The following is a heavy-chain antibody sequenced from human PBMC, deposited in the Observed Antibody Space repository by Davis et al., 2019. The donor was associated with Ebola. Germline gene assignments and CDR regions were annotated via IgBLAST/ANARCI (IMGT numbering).Heavy chain of an antibody. D-gene: IGHD2-15*01. Sequence: PGGSLRLSCAASGFTFSRYAMSWVRQAPGKGLEWVSAISGSGGSTYYADSVKGRFTISRDNSKNTLYLQMNSLRAEDTAVYYCAGRTKGYCSGGSCPDYWGQGTLVTVSS. J-gene: IGHJ4*02. V-gene: IGHV3-23*01. CDR3: AGRTKGYCSGGSCPDY. CDR1: GFTFSRYA. CDR2: ISGSGGST.